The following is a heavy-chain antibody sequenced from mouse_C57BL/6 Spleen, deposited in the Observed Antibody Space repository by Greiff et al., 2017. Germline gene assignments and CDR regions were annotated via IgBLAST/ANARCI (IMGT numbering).Heavy chain of an antibody. CDR1: GYTFTSYW. D-gene: IGHD2-2*01. V-gene: IGHV1-72*01. CDR3: ARGYGYDAACFAY. J-gene: IGHJ3*01. CDR2: IDPNSGGT. Sequence: QVQLQQPGAELVKPGASVKLSCKASGYTFTSYWMHWVKQRPGRGLEWIGRIDPNSGGTKYNEKLNSKATLTVEKHTSTASMQLSSRTSEDSAVYYYARGYGYDAACFAYWGQGTLVTVSA.